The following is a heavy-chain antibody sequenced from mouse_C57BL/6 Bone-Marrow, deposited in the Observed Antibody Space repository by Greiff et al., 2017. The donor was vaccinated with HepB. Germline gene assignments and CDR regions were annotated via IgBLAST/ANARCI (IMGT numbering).Heavy chain of an antibody. J-gene: IGHJ3*01. V-gene: IGHV1-55*01. CDR3: ARGRLRRGAWFAY. D-gene: IGHD2-4*01. CDR1: GYTFTSYW. CDR2: IYPGSGST. Sequence: QVQLQQPGAELVKPGASVKMSCKASGYTFTSYWITWVKQRPGQGLEWIGDIYPGSGSTNYKEKFKSKATLTVDTSSSTAYMQLSSLTSEDSAVYYCARGRLRRGAWFAYWGQGTLVTVSA.